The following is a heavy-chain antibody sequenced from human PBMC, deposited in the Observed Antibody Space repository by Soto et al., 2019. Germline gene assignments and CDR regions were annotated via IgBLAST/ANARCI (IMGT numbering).Heavy chain of an antibody. CDR3: ARDGFNINYYDGMDV. CDR1: GYTFTSYG. J-gene: IGHJ6*02. V-gene: IGHV1-18*01. CDR2: ISAYNGNT. Sequence: ASVKVSCKASGYTFTSYGISWVRQAPGQGLEWMGWISAYNGNTNYAQKLQGRVTMTTDTSTSTAYMELRSLRSDDTAVYYCARDGFNINYYDGMDVWGQGTTVTVSS.